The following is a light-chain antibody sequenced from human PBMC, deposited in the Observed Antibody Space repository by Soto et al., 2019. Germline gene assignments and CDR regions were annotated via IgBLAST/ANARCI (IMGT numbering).Light chain of an antibody. Sequence: QMTQSPSSVSAAVQDRVTISRLASQGISSLLAWYQQKPGKAPKLLIYAASSLQSGVPSRFSGSGSGTDFTLTISRLQPEDITVYFCHHSDPLPFTFGGGTNV. CDR2: AAS. J-gene: IGKJ4*01. CDR3: HHSDPLPFT. V-gene: IGKV1-12*01. CDR1: QGISSL.